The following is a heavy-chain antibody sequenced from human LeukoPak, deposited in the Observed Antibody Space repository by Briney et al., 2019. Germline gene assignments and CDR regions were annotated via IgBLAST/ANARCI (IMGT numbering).Heavy chain of an antibody. Sequence: SETLSLTCTVSGGSISSDHWIWIRQPAGKGLEWIGRIYTSGSTNYNPSLNSRATISADKTKNHFSLKLSSETAAHTAVYYCARVTEGDYDLWGQGTLVTVSS. CDR2: IYTSGST. J-gene: IGHJ4*02. V-gene: IGHV4-4*07. D-gene: IGHD4-17*01. CDR3: ARVTEGDYDL. CDR1: GGSISSDH.